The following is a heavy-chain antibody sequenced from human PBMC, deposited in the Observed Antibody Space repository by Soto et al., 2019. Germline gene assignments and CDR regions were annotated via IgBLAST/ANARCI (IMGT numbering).Heavy chain of an antibody. CDR3: AGVLAVADHYYYYGMDV. V-gene: IGHV1-69*02. CDR2: IIPILGIA. D-gene: IGHD6-13*01. CDR1: GGTFSSYT. Sequence: QVQLVQSGAEVKKPGSSVKVSCKASGGTFSSYTISWVRQAPGQGLEWMGRIIPILGIANYAQKFQGRVTITADKSTSTAYMELSSLRSEDTAVYYCAGVLAVADHYYYYGMDVWGQGTTVTVSS. J-gene: IGHJ6*02.